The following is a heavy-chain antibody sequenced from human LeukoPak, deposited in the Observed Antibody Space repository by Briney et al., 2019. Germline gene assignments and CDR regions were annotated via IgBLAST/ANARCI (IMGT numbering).Heavy chain of an antibody. J-gene: IGHJ4*02. D-gene: IGHD5-12*01. CDR2: INHSGST. CDR3: ARVAGGYSGYDYPGGDY. V-gene: IGHV4-34*01. Sequence: SETLSLTCAVYGGSFSGYYWSWIRQPPGKGLEWIGEINHSGSTNYNPSLKSRVTISVETSKNKFSLKLSSVTAADTAVYYCARVAGGYSGYDYPGGDYWGQGTLVTVSS. CDR1: GGSFSGYY.